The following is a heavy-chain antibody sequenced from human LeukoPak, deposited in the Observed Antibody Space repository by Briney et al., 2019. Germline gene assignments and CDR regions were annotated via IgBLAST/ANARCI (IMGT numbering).Heavy chain of an antibody. V-gene: IGHV3-21*01. Sequence: GRSLRLSCAASGFTFSSYSMNWVSQAPGKGLEWVSSISSSSSYIYYADSVKGRFTISRDNAKNSLYLQMNSLRAEDTAVYYCARDLLGTLVRGPIDYWGQGTLVTVSS. CDR2: ISSSSSYI. D-gene: IGHD3-10*01. J-gene: IGHJ4*02. CDR1: GFTFSSYS. CDR3: ARDLLGTLVRGPIDY.